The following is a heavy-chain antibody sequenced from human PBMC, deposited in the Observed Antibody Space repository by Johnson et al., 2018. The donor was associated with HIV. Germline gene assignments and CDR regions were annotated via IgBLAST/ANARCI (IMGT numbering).Heavy chain of an antibody. Sequence: VQLVESGGGLVQPGGSLRLSCAASGFTFDDYGMSWVRQAPGKGLEWVSAISGSGGSTYYADSVKGRFTISRDNSKNTLYLQMNSLRVEDTAGYYCASSSPYSGSYGDAVDIWGQGTMVTVTS. D-gene: IGHD1-26*01. CDR1: GFTFDDYG. J-gene: IGHJ3*02. V-gene: IGHV3-23*04. CDR2: ISGSGGST. CDR3: ASSSPYSGSYGDAVDI.